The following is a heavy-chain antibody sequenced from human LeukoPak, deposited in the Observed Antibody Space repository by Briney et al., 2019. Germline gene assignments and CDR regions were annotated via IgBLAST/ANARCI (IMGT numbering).Heavy chain of an antibody. D-gene: IGHD4-17*01. J-gene: IGHJ4*02. CDR1: GFTFSSYS. V-gene: IGHV3-30*18. CDR3: AKGGASVTRYVDY. Sequence: GRSLRLSCAASGFTFSSYSMQWVRQTPGKALEWVGIMSNSGENTFYGEAVKGRFTISRDNYQHTLYLQMNSLRPEDTAVYYCAKGGASVTRYVDYWGQGSLVAVSS. CDR2: MSNSGENT.